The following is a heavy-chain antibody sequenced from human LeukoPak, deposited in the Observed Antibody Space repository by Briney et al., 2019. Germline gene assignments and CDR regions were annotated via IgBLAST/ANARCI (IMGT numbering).Heavy chain of an antibody. D-gene: IGHD3-3*01. Sequence: PSETLSLTCAVYGGSFSGYYGSWIRQPPGKGLEWIGEINHSGSTNYNPSLKSRVTISVDTSKNQFSLKLSSVTAADTAVYYCARGDEPPWYFWSGYYKGEHNWFDPWGQGTLVTVSS. V-gene: IGHV4-34*01. CDR2: INHSGST. CDR1: GGSFSGYY. J-gene: IGHJ5*02. CDR3: ARGDEPPWYFWSGYYKGEHNWFDP.